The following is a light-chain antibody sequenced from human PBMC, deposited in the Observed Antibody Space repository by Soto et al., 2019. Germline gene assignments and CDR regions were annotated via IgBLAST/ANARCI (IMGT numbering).Light chain of an antibody. Sequence: QSAPTQPPPGSSAPGQKGTLSFSWNSSYVGKYYVSWHQQLPGTAPKLLIYENDKRPSGIPDRFSGSKSGTSATLGITGLQTGDEADYYCGTWDSSLTTFVFGTGTKVTVL. CDR3: GTWDSSLTTFV. J-gene: IGLJ1*01. CDR2: END. V-gene: IGLV1-51*02. CDR1: SSYVGKYY.